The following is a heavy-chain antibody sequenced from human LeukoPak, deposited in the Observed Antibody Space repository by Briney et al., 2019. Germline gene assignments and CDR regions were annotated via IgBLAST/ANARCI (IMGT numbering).Heavy chain of an antibody. CDR1: GGSFSGYY. D-gene: IGHD2-15*01. J-gene: IGHJ6*02. Sequence: PSETLSLTCAVYGGSFSGYYWSWIRQPPGKGLEWIGEINHSGSTNYNPSLKRRVTISVDTSKNQFSLKLSSVTAADTAVYYCASTCSGGSCYAHYGMDVWGQGTTVTVSS. CDR3: ASTCSGGSCYAHYGMDV. CDR2: INHSGST. V-gene: IGHV4-34*01.